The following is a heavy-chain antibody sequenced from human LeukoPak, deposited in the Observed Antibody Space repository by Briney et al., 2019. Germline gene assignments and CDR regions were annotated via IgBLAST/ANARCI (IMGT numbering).Heavy chain of an antibody. V-gene: IGHV3-48*04. J-gene: IGHJ6*02. CDR3: ARGGSGSYQNYYGMDV. CDR1: GFTFSSYS. Sequence: GGSLRLSCAASGFTFSSYSMNWVRQAPGKGLEWVSYISSSSSTIYYADSVKGRFTISRDNAKNSLYLQMNSLRAEDTALYHCARGGSGSYQNYYGMDVWGQGTTVTVSS. D-gene: IGHD3-10*01. CDR2: ISSSSSTI.